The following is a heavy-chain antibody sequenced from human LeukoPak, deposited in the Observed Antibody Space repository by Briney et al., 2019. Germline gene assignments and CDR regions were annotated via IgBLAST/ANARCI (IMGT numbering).Heavy chain of an antibody. D-gene: IGHD5-24*01. V-gene: IGHV4-31*03. CDR1: GGSISSGGYY. CDR3: ARDSTMATIV. J-gene: IGHJ4*02. Sequence: SETLFLTCTVSGGSISSGGYYWSWIRQHPGKGLEWIGYIYYSGSTYCNPSLKSRVTISVDTSKNQSSLKLSFVTAADTAVYYCARDSTMATIVWGQGTLVTVSS. CDR2: IYYSGST.